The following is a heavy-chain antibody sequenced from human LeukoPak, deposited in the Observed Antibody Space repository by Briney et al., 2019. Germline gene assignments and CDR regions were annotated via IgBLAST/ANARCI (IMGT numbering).Heavy chain of an antibody. CDR1: GYTFTKNY. D-gene: IGHD3-3*01. CDR2: MHPTGDST. V-gene: IGHV1-46*01. CDR3: ARHDFDLPMIYSFFAL. Sequence: VASVKVSCKAAGYTFTKNYMNWVRQAPGQGLEWMGIMHPTGDSTNYAQKFQGRVTLTRDTSTGTFYMELSSLTSEDTAVYYCARHDFDLPMIYSFFALWGQGTLVTVSS. J-gene: IGHJ5*02.